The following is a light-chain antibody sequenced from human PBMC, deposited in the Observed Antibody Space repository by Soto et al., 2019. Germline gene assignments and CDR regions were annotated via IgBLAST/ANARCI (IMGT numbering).Light chain of an antibody. CDR1: RSDVGGYNF. Sequence: QSALTQPPSPSGSSGQSATISCTGTRSDVGGYNFVSWFQQHPGKAPKLMIYEVSQRPSGVPDRFSGSKSGNTASLTVSGLQAEDEADYYCSSLGLFGTGTKVNVL. V-gene: IGLV2-8*01. CDR2: EVS. J-gene: IGLJ1*01. CDR3: SSLGL.